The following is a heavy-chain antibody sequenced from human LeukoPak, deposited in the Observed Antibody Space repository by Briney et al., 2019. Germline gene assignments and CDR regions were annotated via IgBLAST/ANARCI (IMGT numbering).Heavy chain of an antibody. V-gene: IGHV3-66*01. Sequence: GGSLRLSCAASGFTFSSYSMSWVRQAPGKGLEWVSVIYSGGSTYYADSVKGRFTISRDNSKNTLYLQMNSLRAEDTAVYYCAREEVTHGAHAFDIWGQGTMVTVSS. CDR3: AREEVTHGAHAFDI. CDR1: GFTFSSYS. D-gene: IGHD2-8*01. J-gene: IGHJ3*02. CDR2: IYSGGST.